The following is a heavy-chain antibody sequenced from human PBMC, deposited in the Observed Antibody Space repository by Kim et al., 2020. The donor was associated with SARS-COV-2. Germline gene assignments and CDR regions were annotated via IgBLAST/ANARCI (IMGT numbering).Heavy chain of an antibody. J-gene: IGHJ5*02. D-gene: IGHD2-2*02. CDR2: IYSGGST. CDR3: ARGPGLLSVVPAAISWFDP. Sequence: GGSLRLSCVASGFTVSSNYMSWVRQAPGKGLEWVSVIYSGGSTYYADSVKGRFTISRDNSKNTLYLQMNSLRAEDTAVYYCARGPGLLSVVPAAISWFDPWGQGTLVTVSS. CDR1: GFTVSSNY. V-gene: IGHV3-53*01.